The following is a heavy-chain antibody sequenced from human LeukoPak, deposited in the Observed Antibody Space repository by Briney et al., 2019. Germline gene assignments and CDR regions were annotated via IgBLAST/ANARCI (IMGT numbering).Heavy chain of an antibody. CDR3: ARGLVGTTHDAFDI. CDR1: GGSVSRYS. J-gene: IGHJ3*02. CDR2: IYYSERT. D-gene: IGHD1-26*01. V-gene: IGHV4-59*02. Sequence: SETLSLTCTVSGGSVSRYSWTWIRQPPGKGLEWIAHIYYSERTNNNPSLQSRVTISLDTSKNQFSLKLASVTAADTAVYYCARGLVGTTHDAFDIWGQGTMVTVSS.